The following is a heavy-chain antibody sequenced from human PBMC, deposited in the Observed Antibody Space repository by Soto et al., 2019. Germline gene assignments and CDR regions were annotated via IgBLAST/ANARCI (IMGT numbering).Heavy chain of an antibody. CDR2: IYYSGST. CDR3: ARGVVIAAARSGDAFDI. D-gene: IGHD6-13*01. CDR1: GGSISSYY. V-gene: IGHV4-59*01. Sequence: QVQLQESGPGLVKPSETLSLTCTVSGGSISSYYWSWIRQPPGKGLEWIGYIYYSGSTNYNPSLKSRVTISVDTSKTQFAVKPSSVTAADTAVYCCARGVVIAAARSGDAFDIWGQGTMVTVSS. J-gene: IGHJ3*02.